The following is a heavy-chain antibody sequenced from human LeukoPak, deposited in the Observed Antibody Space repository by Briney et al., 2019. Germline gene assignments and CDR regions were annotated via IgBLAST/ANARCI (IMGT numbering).Heavy chain of an antibody. D-gene: IGHD6-13*01. CDR3: ARTGYGSSWHRSRWPFDY. CDR1: GYTFTGYY. CDR2: INPNSGGT. V-gene: IGHV1-2*02. J-gene: IGHJ4*02. Sequence: ASVKVSCKASGYTFTGYYMHWVRQAPGQGLEWMGWINPNSGGTNYAQKFQGRVIMTRDTSISTAYMELSRLRSDDTAVYYCARTGYGSSWHRSRWPFDYWGQGTLVTVSS.